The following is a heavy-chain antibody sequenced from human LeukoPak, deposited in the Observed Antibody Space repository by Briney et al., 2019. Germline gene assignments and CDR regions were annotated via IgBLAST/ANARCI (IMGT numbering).Heavy chain of an antibody. J-gene: IGHJ4*02. CDR1: GFRFSDYF. Sequence: PGGSLRLSCAASGFRFSDYFMTWIRQAPGKGLESVSYISSSGTTIYYADSVKGRFTISRDNAKNSLDLQMNSLRAEDKAVYHCAGGTGPLFYLEYWGQGTLVTASS. D-gene: IGHD2-8*02. CDR2: ISSSGTTI. CDR3: AGGTGPLFYLEY. V-gene: IGHV3-11*04.